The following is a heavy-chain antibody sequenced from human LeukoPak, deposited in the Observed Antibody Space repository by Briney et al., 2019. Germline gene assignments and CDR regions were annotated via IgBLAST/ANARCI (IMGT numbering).Heavy chain of an antibody. D-gene: IGHD2-2*01. CDR2: IIPIFGTA. CDR3: ARGGVVPAAADAFDI. J-gene: IGHJ3*02. CDR1: GGTFSSYA. Sequence: SVKVSCKAPGGTFSSYAISWVRQAPGQGLEWMGGIIPIFGTANYAQKFQGRVTITADESTSTAYMELSSLRSEDTAVYYCARGGVVPAAADAFDIWGQGTMVTVSS. V-gene: IGHV1-69*13.